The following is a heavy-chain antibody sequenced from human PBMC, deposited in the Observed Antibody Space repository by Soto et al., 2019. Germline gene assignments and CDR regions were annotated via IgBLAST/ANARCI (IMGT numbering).Heavy chain of an antibody. D-gene: IGHD2-15*01. CDR2: IYKSATT. CDR1: GDSISNLDYF. J-gene: IGHJ5*01. CDR3: ARGRYCLTGRCFPNWFDS. Sequence: SETLSLTCSVSGDSISNLDYFWAWIRQPPGQALEYIGYIYKSATTYYNPSFESRIAISLDTSKSQFSLNVTSVTAADTAVYFCARGRYCLTGRCFPNWFDSWGQGTQVTVSS. V-gene: IGHV4-30-4*01.